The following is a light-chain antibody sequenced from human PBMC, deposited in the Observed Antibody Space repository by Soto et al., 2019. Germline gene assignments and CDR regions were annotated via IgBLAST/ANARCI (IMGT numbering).Light chain of an antibody. CDR1: QAIGKD. CDR2: AAS. V-gene: IGKV1-17*01. J-gene: IGKJ1*01. CDR3: LQHNNYPRA. Sequence: DIQMTKSPSSLSASVGDRVTITCRASQAIGKDLGWYQQRPGKAPKRLIYAASSLQSGVPSRFSGSGSGTEFILTISSLQPEDFATYYCLQHNNYPRAFGQGTKVEIK.